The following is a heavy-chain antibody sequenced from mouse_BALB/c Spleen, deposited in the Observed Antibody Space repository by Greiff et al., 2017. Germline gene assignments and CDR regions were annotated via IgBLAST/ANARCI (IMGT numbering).Heavy chain of an antibody. Sequence: VQLQQSGPGLVKPSQSLSLTCTVTGYSITSDYAWNWIRQFPGNKLEWMGYISYSGSTSYNPSLKSRISITRDTSKNQFFLQLNSVTTEDTATYYCARWGYYGSFYYFDYWGQGTTLTVSS. CDR3: ARWGYYGSFYYFDY. CDR1: GYSITSDYA. D-gene: IGHD1-1*01. J-gene: IGHJ2*01. V-gene: IGHV3-2*02. CDR2: ISYSGST.